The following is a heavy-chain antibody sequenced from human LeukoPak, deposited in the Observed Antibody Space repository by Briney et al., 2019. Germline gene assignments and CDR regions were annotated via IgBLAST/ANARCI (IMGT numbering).Heavy chain of an antibody. J-gene: IGHJ4*02. Sequence: SGGSLRLSCAASGFTFSSYSMNWVRQAPGKGLEWVSYISSSSSTIYYADSVEGRFTTSRDNAKKSLYLQMNSLRAEDTAVYYCARFDSGGWYHVGDGAQGPRATVSS. CDR3: ARFDSGGWYHVGD. V-gene: IGHV3-48*01. CDR1: GFTFSSYS. D-gene: IGHD6-19*01. CDR2: ISSSSSTI.